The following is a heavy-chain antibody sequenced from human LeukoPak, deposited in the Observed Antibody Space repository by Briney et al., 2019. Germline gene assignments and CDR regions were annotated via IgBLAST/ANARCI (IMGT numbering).Heavy chain of an antibody. CDR3: AKEGEYCSGGSCRRGYYFDY. D-gene: IGHD2-15*01. J-gene: IGHJ4*02. Sequence: GGSLRLSCAASGFTFSSYGMHWVRQAPGKGLEWVAVISYDGSNKYYADSVEGRFTISRDNSKNTLYLQMNSLRAEDTAVYYCAKEGEYCSGGSCRRGYYFDYWGQGTLVTVSS. V-gene: IGHV3-30*18. CDR2: ISYDGSNK. CDR1: GFTFSSYG.